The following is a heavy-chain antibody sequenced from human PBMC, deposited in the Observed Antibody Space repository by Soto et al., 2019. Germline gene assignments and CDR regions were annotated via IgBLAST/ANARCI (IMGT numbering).Heavy chain of an antibody. Sequence: EVQLFESGGGLVQPGGSLRLSCAASGFSFSSYAMNWVRQAPGKGLEWVSVISGSGDSTYYADSVKGRFTISRDNSKNTLYLQMISLRAEDTAVYYCARRSSGWYFDYWGQGTLVIVSS. V-gene: IGHV3-23*01. D-gene: IGHD6-19*01. J-gene: IGHJ4*02. CDR2: ISGSGDST. CDR3: ARRSSGWYFDY. CDR1: GFSFSSYA.